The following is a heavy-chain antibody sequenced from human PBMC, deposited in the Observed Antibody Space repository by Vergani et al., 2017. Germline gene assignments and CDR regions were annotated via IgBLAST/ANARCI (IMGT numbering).Heavy chain of an antibody. CDR3: AKDLEPRDYYDSSGYYY. Sequence: EVQLLESGGGLVQPGGSLRLSCAASGFTFSSYAMSWVRQAPGKGLEWVSAISGSGGSTYYADSVKGRFTISRDNSKNTLYLQMNSLRAEDTAVYYCAKDLEPRDYYDSSGYYYWGQGTLVTVSS. V-gene: IGHV3-23*01. CDR2: ISGSGGST. D-gene: IGHD3-22*01. J-gene: IGHJ4*02. CDR1: GFTFSSYA.